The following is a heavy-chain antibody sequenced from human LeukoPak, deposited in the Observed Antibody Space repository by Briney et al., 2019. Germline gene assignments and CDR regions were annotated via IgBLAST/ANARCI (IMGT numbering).Heavy chain of an antibody. Sequence: SETLSLTCTVSGGSISSYYWSWIRQPPGKGLEWIGYIYYSGGTNYNPSLKSRVTISVDTSKNQFSLKLSSVTAADTAVYYCARGYYYDSSKVPPGYWGQGTLVTVSS. CDR2: IYYSGGT. CDR1: GGSISSYY. D-gene: IGHD3-22*01. CDR3: ARGYYYDSSKVPPGY. J-gene: IGHJ4*02. V-gene: IGHV4-59*08.